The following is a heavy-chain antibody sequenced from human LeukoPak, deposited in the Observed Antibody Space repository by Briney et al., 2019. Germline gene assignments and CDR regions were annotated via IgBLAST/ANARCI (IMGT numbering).Heavy chain of an antibody. Sequence: ASVKVSCKAFGYTFTSNYMHWVRQAPGQGPEWMGVISPSGGSTTYAQKFQGRVTLTRDMSTSTDYLELSSLRSEDTAVYYCARRLSSGSYFWRPIDVWGKGTTVTISS. J-gene: IGHJ6*04. V-gene: IGHV1-46*01. CDR3: ARRLSSGSYFWRPIDV. D-gene: IGHD3-10*01. CDR2: ISPSGGST. CDR1: GYTFTSNY.